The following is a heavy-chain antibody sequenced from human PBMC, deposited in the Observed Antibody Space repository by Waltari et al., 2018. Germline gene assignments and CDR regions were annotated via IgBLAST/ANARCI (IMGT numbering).Heavy chain of an antibody. V-gene: IGHV4-4*07. CDR1: GGSVSNYY. CDR3: VRARVSAQTSMGGFFDP. Sequence: QVQLQESGPGLVKPSETLSLTCNVSGGSVSNYYWAWIRKPAGKGLEWIGRIYSGGDTHDKPSFKSRITISVDTSTNQFSLTVTSVTAADTAFYYCVRARVSAQTSMGGFFDPWGQGIEVTVSS. D-gene: IGHD5-18*01. J-gene: IGHJ5*02. CDR2: IYSGGDT.